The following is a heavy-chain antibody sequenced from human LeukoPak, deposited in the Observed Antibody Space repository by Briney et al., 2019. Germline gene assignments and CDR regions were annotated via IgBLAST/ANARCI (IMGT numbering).Heavy chain of an antibody. Sequence: PGRSLRLSCAASGFTFSSYAMHWVRQAPGKGLEWVAVISYDGSNKYYADSVKGRFTISRDNSKNTLYLQMNSLRAEDTAVYYCASTGGWELLGMLDYWGQGTLVTVSS. D-gene: IGHD1-26*01. J-gene: IGHJ4*02. CDR1: GFTFSSYA. V-gene: IGHV3-30-3*01. CDR2: ISYDGSNK. CDR3: ASTGGWELLGMLDY.